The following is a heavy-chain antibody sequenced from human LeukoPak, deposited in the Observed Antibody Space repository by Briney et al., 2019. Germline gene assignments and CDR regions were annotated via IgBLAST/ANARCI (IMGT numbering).Heavy chain of an antibody. Sequence: SETLSLTCTVSGGSISSYYWSWIRQPAGKGLEWIGRIYTSGSNNYNPSLKSRVTMSVDTSKNQFSLKLSSVTAADAAVYYCAGRTLGYCSSTSCYSSKINDYWGQGTLVTVSS. V-gene: IGHV4-4*07. CDR3: AGRTLGYCSSTSCYSSKINDY. CDR2: IYTSGSN. J-gene: IGHJ4*02. CDR1: GGSISSYY. D-gene: IGHD2-2*01.